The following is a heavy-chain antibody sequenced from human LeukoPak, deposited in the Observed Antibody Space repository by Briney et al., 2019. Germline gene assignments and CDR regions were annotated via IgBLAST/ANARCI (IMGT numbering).Heavy chain of an antibody. J-gene: IGHJ4*02. V-gene: IGHV4-39*07. CDR1: GGSISSSSYY. D-gene: IGHD1-7*01. Sequence: PSETLSLTCAVSGGSISSSSYYWGWIRQPPGKGLEWIGSIYYSGSTYYNPSLKSRVTISVDRSKNQFSLKLSSVTAADTAVYYCARGSPTTDYWGQGTLVTVSS. CDR3: ARGSPTTDY. CDR2: IYYSGST.